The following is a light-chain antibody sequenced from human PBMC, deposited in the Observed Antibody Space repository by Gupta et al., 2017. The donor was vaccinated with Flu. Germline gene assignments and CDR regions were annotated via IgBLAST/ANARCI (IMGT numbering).Light chain of an antibody. CDR2: EVS. V-gene: IGLV2-14*01. J-gene: IGLJ2*01. CDR1: SSDVGAYEY. Sequence: QSALTQPASVSGSPAQSITISCTGTSSDVGAYEYVSWYQQHPAKAPKLMIYEVSNRPSGVSNRFSGSKSGNTASLTISGLQTEDEADDYYSSYTSSSTDVVFGGGTKLTVL. CDR3: SSYTSSSTDVV.